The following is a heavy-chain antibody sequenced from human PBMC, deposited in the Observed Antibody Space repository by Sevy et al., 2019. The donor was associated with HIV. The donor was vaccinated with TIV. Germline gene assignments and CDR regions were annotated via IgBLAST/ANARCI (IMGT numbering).Heavy chain of an antibody. J-gene: IGHJ4*02. CDR2: IYCGGST. CDR1: GGPISTCTNF. D-gene: IGHD3-16*01. V-gene: IGHV4-39*01. CDR3: ARGRITFFDD. Sequence: SETLSLTCIVSGGPISTCTNFWGWIRQPPGKGLEWIGSIYCGGSTYYNPSLKSRVAISVDTSKNQFSLKVNSVGAADTVVYYCARGRITFFDDWGQGALVTVSS.